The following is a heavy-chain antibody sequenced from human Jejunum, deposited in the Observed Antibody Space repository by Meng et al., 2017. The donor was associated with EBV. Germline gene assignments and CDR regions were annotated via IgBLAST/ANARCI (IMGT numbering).Heavy chain of an antibody. D-gene: IGHD3-10*01. CDR3: ARYSGSYSLAN. CDR1: GYSFTDYA. Sequence: QVPPVQSGSDLKRPGASVWLSCKASGYSFTDYAIIWVRQAPGQGLEWMGWINTANGNPTYAQAFTGRFVFSLDTSVNTAFLQISDLKAEDSALYYCARYSGSYSLANWGQGTLVTVSS. V-gene: IGHV7-4-1*02. J-gene: IGHJ4*02. CDR2: INTANGNP.